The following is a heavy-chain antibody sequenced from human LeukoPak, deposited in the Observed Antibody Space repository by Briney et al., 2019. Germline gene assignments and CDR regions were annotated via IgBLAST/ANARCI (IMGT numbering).Heavy chain of an antibody. CDR2: IYYSGST. Sequence: SETLSLTCTVSGGSISSYYWSWIRQPPGKGLEWIGYIYYSGSTNYNPSLKSRVTISVDTSKNQFSLKLSSVTAADTAVYYCARAPTRSSDVVTGYLFDYWGQGTLVTVSS. CDR3: ARAPTRSSDVVTGYLFDY. J-gene: IGHJ4*02. V-gene: IGHV4-59*12. D-gene: IGHD3-9*01. CDR1: GGSISSYY.